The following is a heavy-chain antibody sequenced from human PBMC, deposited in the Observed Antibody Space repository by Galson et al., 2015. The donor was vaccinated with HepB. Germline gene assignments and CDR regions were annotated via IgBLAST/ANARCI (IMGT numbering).Heavy chain of an antibody. CDR3: ARNTDSGGYDAKYFDL. Sequence: TLSLTCAVSGGSISSDGYSWSWIRQPPGKGLEWIGYIYHSGSTYYNPSLKSRVTISVDRSKNQFSLKLNSVTAADTAVYYCARNTDSGGYDAKYFDLWGRGTLVTVSS. J-gene: IGHJ2*01. CDR2: IYHSGST. D-gene: IGHD1-26*01. CDR1: GGSISSDGYS. V-gene: IGHV4-30-2*01.